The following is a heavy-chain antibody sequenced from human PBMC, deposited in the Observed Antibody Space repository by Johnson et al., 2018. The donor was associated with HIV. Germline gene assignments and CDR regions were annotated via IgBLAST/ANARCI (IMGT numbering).Heavy chain of an antibody. J-gene: IGHJ3*02. Sequence: QVQLVESGGGVVQPGGSLRLSCAASGFTFSSYGMHWVRQAPGKGLEWVAFIRYDGSNKYYADSVKGRFTISRDNSKNTLYLQMNSLRAEDTAVYYCAKDQPHRRVGATEKLAFDIWGQGTMVTVSS. V-gene: IGHV3-30*02. CDR1: GFTFSSYG. CDR2: IRYDGSNK. D-gene: IGHD1-26*01. CDR3: AKDQPHRRVGATEKLAFDI.